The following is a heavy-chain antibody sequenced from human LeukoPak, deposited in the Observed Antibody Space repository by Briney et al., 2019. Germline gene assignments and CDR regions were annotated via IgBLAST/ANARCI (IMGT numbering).Heavy chain of an antibody. Sequence: GASVKVSCKASGYTFTSYGISWVRQAPGQGLEWMGWISAYNGNTNYAQKLQGRVTMTTDTSTSTAYMEVRSLRSDDTAVYYCARDLGIQLWPLYYYYGMDVWGQGTTVTVSS. CDR2: ISAYNGNT. J-gene: IGHJ6*02. V-gene: IGHV1-18*01. CDR1: GYTFTSYG. CDR3: ARDLGIQLWPLYYYYGMDV. D-gene: IGHD5-18*01.